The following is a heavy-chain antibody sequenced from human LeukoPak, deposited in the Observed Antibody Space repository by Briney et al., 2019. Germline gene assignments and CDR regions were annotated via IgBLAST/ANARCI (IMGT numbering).Heavy chain of an antibody. V-gene: IGHV4-59*01. CDR1: GGSISSYY. D-gene: IGHD3-3*01. CDR2: IYYSGST. CDR3: ARRTGSGYYVFDY. J-gene: IGHJ4*02. Sequence: SETLSLTCTVSGGSISSYYWSWIRQPPGKGLEWIGYIYYSGSTNYNPSLKSRVTISVDTSKNQFSLKLSSVTAADTAVYYCARRTGSGYYVFDYWGQGILVTVSS.